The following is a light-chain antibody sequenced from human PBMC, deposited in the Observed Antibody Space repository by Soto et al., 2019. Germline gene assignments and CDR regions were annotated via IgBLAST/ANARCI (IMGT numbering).Light chain of an antibody. CDR1: SSDVGIYNL. Sequence: QSALTQPASVSGSPGQSITISCTGTSSDVGIYNLVSWYQQRPGQAPKIIIYEGNKRPSGVSNRFSASKSANTASLTISGLQAEDEADYYCCSYAGSSTVYVFGTGTKLTVL. V-gene: IGLV2-23*01. CDR3: CSYAGSSTVYV. CDR2: EGN. J-gene: IGLJ1*01.